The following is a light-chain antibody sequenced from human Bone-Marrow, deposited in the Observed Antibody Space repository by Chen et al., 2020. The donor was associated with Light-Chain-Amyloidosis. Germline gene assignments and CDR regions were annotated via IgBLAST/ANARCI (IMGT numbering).Light chain of an antibody. CDR1: SSDVGSYNL. CDR3: CSYAGSSALV. Sequence: QSALTQPASVSGSPGQSITISCTGTSSDVGSYNLVSWYQQHPGKAPQLMFYEVTKRPSGVSNRFSGSKSGNTASLTISGLQTEDEADYYCCSYAGSSALVFGGGTKLTVL. J-gene: IGLJ2*01. V-gene: IGLV2-23*02. CDR2: EVT.